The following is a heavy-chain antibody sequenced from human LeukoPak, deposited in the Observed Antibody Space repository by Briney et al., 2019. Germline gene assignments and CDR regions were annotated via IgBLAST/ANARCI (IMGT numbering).Heavy chain of an antibody. CDR2: IRSKPDGGTT. J-gene: IGHJ4*02. CDR3: ATLRRGY. Sequence: GGSLRLSCAASRFNFIDAWMSWVRQAPGKGLEWVGRIRSKPDGGTTDYIAPVKGRFAISRDDSKNMVYLQVNSLEIEDSAVYYCATLRRGYWGQGTLVTVSS. CDR1: RFNFIDAW. V-gene: IGHV3-15*01.